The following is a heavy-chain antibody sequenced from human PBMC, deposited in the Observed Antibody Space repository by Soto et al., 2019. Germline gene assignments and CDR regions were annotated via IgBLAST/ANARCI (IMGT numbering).Heavy chain of an antibody. D-gene: IGHD3-3*01. Sequence: PSETLSLTCAVYGGSFSGYYWSWIRQPPGKGLEWIGEINHSGSTNYNPSLKSRVTISVDTSKNQFSLKLSSVTAAETAVYYCESFWITGSPSGALHFWGPG. V-gene: IGHV4-34*01. CDR1: GGSFSGYY. J-gene: IGHJ3*01. CDR3: ESFWITGSPSGALHF. CDR2: INHSGST.